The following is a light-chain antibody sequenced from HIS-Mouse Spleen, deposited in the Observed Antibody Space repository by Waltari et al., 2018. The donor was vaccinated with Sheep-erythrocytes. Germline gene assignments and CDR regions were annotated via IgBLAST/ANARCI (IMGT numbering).Light chain of an antibody. CDR1: QSVSSY. CDR2: DAS. V-gene: IGKV3-11*01. CDR3: QQRSNWLI. J-gene: IGKJ4*01. Sequence: EIVLTQPPATLSLSPGERATLSCRASQSVSSYLAWYQQKPGQAPRLLIYDASNRATGIPARFSGSGSGTDFTLTISSLEPEDFAVYYCQQRSNWLIFGGGTKVEIK.